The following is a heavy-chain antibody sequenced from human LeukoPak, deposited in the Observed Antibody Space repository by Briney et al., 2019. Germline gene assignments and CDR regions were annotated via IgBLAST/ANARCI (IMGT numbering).Heavy chain of an antibody. CDR1: GFTFSSYA. J-gene: IGHJ4*02. Sequence: GGSLRLSCAASGFTFSSYAMSWVRQAPGKGLEWVSHFGGSGGTIYYADSVKGRFTISRDNSKNTLYLQMNSLRAEDTAVYYCARSDCGGDCHLLDYWGQGTLVTVSS. D-gene: IGHD2-21*02. V-gene: IGHV3-23*01. CDR3: ARSDCGGDCHLLDY. CDR2: FGGSGGTI.